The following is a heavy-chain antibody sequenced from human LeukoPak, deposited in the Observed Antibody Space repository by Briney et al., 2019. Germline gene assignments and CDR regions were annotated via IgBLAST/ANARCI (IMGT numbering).Heavy chain of an antibody. Sequence: SETLSLTCTVSGGPISSSSYYWGWIRQPPGKGLEWIGSIYYSGSTYYNPSLKSRVTISVDTSKNQFSLKLSSVTAADTAVYYCATRTVTENDYWGQGTLVTVSS. V-gene: IGHV4-39*01. CDR1: GGPISSSSYY. J-gene: IGHJ4*02. CDR2: IYYSGST. CDR3: ATRTVTENDY. D-gene: IGHD4-17*01.